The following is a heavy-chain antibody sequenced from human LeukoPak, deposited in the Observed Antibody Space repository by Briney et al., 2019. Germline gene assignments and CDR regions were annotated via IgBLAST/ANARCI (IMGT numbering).Heavy chain of an antibody. CDR1: GGSISSYY. Sequence: SETLSLTCTVSGGSISSYYWSWIRQPPGKGLEWIGYIYYSGSTNYNPSLKSRVTISVDTSKNQFSLKLSSVTAADTAVHYCARSPVTYYYDSSGYYAFDYWGQGTLVTVSS. CDR2: IYYSGST. CDR3: ARSPVTYYYDSSGYYAFDY. V-gene: IGHV4-59*01. J-gene: IGHJ4*02. D-gene: IGHD3-22*01.